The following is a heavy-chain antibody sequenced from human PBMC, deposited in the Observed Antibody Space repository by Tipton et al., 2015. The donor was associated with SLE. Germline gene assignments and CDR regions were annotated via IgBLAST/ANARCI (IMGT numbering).Heavy chain of an antibody. CDR2: LYYSGST. D-gene: IGHD6-6*01. CDR1: GGSISSYY. Sequence: CTVSGGSISSYYWTWIRQPPGKGLEWIGCLYYSGSTNYNPSLKSRVTISVDTSNHQFSLKLTSVTAADTAVYYCARVYGYSSSSEAFDIWGQGTMVTVSS. J-gene: IGHJ3*02. CDR3: ARVYGYSSSSEAFDI. V-gene: IGHV4-59*01.